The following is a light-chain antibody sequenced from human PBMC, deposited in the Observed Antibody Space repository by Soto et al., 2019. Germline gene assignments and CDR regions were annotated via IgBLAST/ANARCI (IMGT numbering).Light chain of an antibody. CDR1: HDIGNS. J-gene: IGKJ3*01. CDR3: QKSDHLPL. V-gene: IGKV1-33*01. CDR2: DAY. Sequence: DIQMTQSPPSLSASVGDRVIITCQASHDIGNSLNWYQHKPGKAPKLVIYDAYNLETGVPSTFSGSGFGTDFTFTISSLRPEDIATYYCQKSDHLPLLGPGPKVDIK.